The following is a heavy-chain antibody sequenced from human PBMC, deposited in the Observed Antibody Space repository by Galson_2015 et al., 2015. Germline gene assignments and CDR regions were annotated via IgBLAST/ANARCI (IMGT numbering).Heavy chain of an antibody. D-gene: IGHD3-22*01. CDR1: GFTFSSYG. CDR2: ISYDGSNK. CDR3: ARVYYYDSSGPDGIYYYYYMDV. J-gene: IGHJ6*03. Sequence: SLRLSCAASGFTFSSYGMHWVRQAPGKGLEWVAVISYDGSNKYYADSVKGRFTISRDNSKNTLYLQMNSLRAEDTAVYYCARVYYYDSSGPDGIYYYYYMDVWGKGTTVTASS. V-gene: IGHV3-30*03.